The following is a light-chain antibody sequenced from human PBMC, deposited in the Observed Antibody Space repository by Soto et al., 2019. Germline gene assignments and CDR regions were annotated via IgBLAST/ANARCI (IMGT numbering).Light chain of an antibody. CDR3: SSYTNTATLDYV. Sequence: QSVLTQPASVSGSPGQSITISCTGTSSDVGGYNYVSWYQQHPGKAPKLMIYGVSNRPSGVSDRFSGSKSGNMASLTISGLQAEDEADYYCSSYTNTATLDYVFGTATKLTVL. CDR2: GVS. CDR1: SSDVGGYNY. V-gene: IGLV2-14*01. J-gene: IGLJ1*01.